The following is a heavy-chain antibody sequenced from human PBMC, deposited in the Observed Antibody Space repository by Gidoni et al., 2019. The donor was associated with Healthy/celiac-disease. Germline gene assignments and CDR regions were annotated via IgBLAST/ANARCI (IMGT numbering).Heavy chain of an antibody. J-gene: IGHJ4*02. CDR1: GVTFCSYA. D-gene: IGHD1-20*01. V-gene: IGHV3-23*01. CDR3: ASGSRYNWNPAMGDY. CDR2: ISGSGGST. Sequence: EVQLLESGGGLVQPGGSLRLSCAASGVTFCSYAMSWVRQAPGKGLEWVSAISGSGGSTYYADSVKGRFTISRDNSKNTLYLQMNSLRAEDTAVYYCASGSRYNWNPAMGDYWGQGTLVTVSS.